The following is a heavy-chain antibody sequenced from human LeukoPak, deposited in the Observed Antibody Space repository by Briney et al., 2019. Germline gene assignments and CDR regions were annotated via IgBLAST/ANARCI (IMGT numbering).Heavy chain of an antibody. J-gene: IGHJ4*02. V-gene: IGHV3-64*04. Sequence: GGSLRLSCSASGFTFSSYAMHWVRQAPGKGLEYVSAISSNGGSTYYADSVKGRFTISRDNSKNTLYVQMNSLRAEDTAVYYCAKHLYYDSGAYHTLSSFDYWGQGTLVTVSS. CDR2: ISSNGGST. D-gene: IGHD3-22*01. CDR1: GFTFSSYA. CDR3: AKHLYYDSGAYHTLSSFDY.